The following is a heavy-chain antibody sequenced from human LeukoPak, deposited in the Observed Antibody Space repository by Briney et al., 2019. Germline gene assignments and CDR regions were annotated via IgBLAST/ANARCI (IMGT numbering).Heavy chain of an antibody. Sequence: RASVKVSCKASGYAFTSYYMHWVRQAPGQGLEWMGIINPSGGSTSYAQKFQGRVTMTRDTSTSTVYMELSSLRSEDTAVYYCARDSVGVVAAPWGQGTLVTVSS. CDR2: INPSGGST. V-gene: IGHV1-46*01. J-gene: IGHJ5*02. CDR3: ARDSVGVVAAP. D-gene: IGHD2-15*01. CDR1: GYAFTSYY.